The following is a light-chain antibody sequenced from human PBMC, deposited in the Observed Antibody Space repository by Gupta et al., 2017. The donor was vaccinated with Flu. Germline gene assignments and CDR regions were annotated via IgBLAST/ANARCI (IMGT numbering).Light chain of an antibody. CDR3: QQDQTAPQT. Sequence: IVLTQSPGTLSMSPGDRATLSCRASQSVSSSFLAWYQQKPGQAPKLLIYGASSRATGIPDRFSGSGSGTDFTLTISSLEPEDFAMYYCQQDQTAPQTFGQGTXVEI. J-gene: IGKJ1*01. CDR2: GAS. V-gene: IGKV3-20*01. CDR1: QSVSSSF.